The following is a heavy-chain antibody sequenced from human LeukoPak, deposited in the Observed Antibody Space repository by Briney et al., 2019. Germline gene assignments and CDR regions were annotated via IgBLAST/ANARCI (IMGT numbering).Heavy chain of an antibody. J-gene: IGHJ6*03. Sequence: SETLSLTCTVSDGSISSNSYYWGWIRQPPGKGLEWIGSISYSGRTYYNPSLESRVTISVDASKNQFSLKLSSVTAADTAVYYCARDGPRPTHCYYYYYMDVWGKGTTVTVSS. CDR1: DGSISSNSYY. CDR3: ARDGPRPTHCYYYYYMDV. CDR2: ISYSGRT. V-gene: IGHV4-39*07.